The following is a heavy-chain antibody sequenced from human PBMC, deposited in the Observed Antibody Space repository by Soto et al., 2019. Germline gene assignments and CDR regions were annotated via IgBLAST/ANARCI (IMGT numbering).Heavy chain of an antibody. CDR1: GFSLSTSGVG. J-gene: IGHJ3*01. CDR2: VYGDDDK. D-gene: IGHD6-25*01. V-gene: IGHV2-5*02. Sequence: QIALKESGPTLVKPTQTLTLTCTFSGFSLSTSGVGVAWIRQPPGKALEWLALVYGDDDKRYSLSLKSRLSINKDTSKNQVVLTMTTMDPVDTATYFCAHSLGGGYVYVFGVWGQGTMVTVSS. CDR3: AHSLGGGYVYVFGV.